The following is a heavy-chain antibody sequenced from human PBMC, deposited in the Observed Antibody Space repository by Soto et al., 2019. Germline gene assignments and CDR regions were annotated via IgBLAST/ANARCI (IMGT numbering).Heavy chain of an antibody. Sequence: EVQLLESGGGLVQPGGSLRLSCAASGFTFSSYAMSWVRQAPGKGLEWGSAISGSGGSTYYADSVKGRFTISRDNAKNTLYMQMNSLRAEDTAVYYCSKVFVVVVAATRLLYFDYWGQGTRVTVSS. CDR2: ISGSGGST. V-gene: IGHV3-23*01. D-gene: IGHD2-15*01. CDR1: GFTFSSYA. J-gene: IGHJ4*02. CDR3: SKVFVVVVAATRLLYFDY.